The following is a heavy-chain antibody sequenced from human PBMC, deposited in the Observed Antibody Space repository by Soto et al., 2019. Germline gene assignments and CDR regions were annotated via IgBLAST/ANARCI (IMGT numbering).Heavy chain of an antibody. CDR3: ARSQGSSTSLEIYYYYYYGMDV. D-gene: IGHD2-2*01. CDR1: GGTFSSYA. J-gene: IGHJ6*02. Sequence: QVQLVQSGAEVKKPGSSVKVSCTASGGTFSSYAISWVRQAPGQGLEWMGGIIPISETTNYAQKFQGRVTITADESKSSAYMELSSLKSEDTAVYYCARSQGSSTSLEIYYYYYYGMDVGGQWTTVTVSS. CDR2: IIPISETT. V-gene: IGHV1-69*01.